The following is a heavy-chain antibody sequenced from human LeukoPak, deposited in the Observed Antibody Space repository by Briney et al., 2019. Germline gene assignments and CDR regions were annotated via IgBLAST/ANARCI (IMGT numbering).Heavy chain of an antibody. D-gene: IGHD3-10*01. J-gene: IGHJ5*02. Sequence: GMSLRLSCAASGVTLSPYGMHWVRQAPGKGLEWVAVISYEGGTQHYADSVKGRFTISRDNPRNTLYLQMNILRTEDTAVYYCAKEGTPQVSTWYDLWGQGTQVIVSS. CDR1: GVTLSPYG. CDR2: ISYEGGTQ. CDR3: AKEGTPQVSTWYDL. V-gene: IGHV3-30*18.